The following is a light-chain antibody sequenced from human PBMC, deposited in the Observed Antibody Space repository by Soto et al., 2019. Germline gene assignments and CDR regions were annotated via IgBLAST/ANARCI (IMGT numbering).Light chain of an antibody. Sequence: EIVLTHSPGTLSLSPGERATLSSSASQSVSSDYLAWYQQKPGQTPKVLIYRASSRATGIPDRFSGSGSGTDFTLTISRLEPEDFAVYYCQQYGSSPLTFGGGTKVDI. V-gene: IGKV3-20*01. CDR1: QSVSSDY. J-gene: IGKJ4*01. CDR3: QQYGSSPLT. CDR2: RAS.